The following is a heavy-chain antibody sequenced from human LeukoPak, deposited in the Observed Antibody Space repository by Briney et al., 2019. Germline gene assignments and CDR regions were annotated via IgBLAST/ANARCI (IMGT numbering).Heavy chain of an antibody. CDR3: ARDLGIAAAGIFYYGLDV. D-gene: IGHD6-13*01. Sequence: GSSVKVSCKASGGTFSSYAISWVRQAPGQGLEWMGRIIPILGIPNYAQKFQGRVTITADRSTSTAYMDLSSLRSEDTAVYYCARDLGIAAAGIFYYGLDVWGQGTTVTVSS. V-gene: IGHV1-69*04. CDR2: IIPILGIP. J-gene: IGHJ6*02. CDR1: GGTFSSYA.